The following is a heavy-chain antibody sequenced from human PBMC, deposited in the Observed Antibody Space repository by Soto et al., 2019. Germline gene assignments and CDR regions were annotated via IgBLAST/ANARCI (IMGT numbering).Heavy chain of an antibody. Sequence: QVQLVQSGAEVKKPGSSVKVSCKASGGTFSSYAISWVRQAPGQGLEWMGGITPIFGTANYAQKFQGRVTITADESTSAAYKELSSLRYEDTAVYYCARLEERYCSNGVCYSFDLWGQGTLVTVSS. CDR1: GGTFSSYA. CDR2: ITPIFGTA. J-gene: IGHJ4*02. V-gene: IGHV1-69*01. CDR3: ARLEERYCSNGVCYSFDL. D-gene: IGHD2-8*01.